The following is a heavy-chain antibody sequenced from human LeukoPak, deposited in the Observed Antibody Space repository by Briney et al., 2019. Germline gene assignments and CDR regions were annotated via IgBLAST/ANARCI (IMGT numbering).Heavy chain of an antibody. V-gene: IGHV1-69*01. Sequence: SVKVSCKAFGGTFSNYTVGWVRQVPGQGPEWMGAIIPMYGTPSYAQKFQGRVTISADESTSTAYMELNSLRSEDTAVYYCARQPPIRGVILGSHFDYWGKGTLVTVSS. J-gene: IGHJ4*02. CDR1: GGTFSNYT. CDR2: IIPMYGTP. CDR3: ARQPPIRGVILGSHFDY. D-gene: IGHD3-16*01.